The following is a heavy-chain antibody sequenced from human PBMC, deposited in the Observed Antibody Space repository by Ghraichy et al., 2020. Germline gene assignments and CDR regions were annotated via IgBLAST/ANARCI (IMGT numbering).Heavy chain of an antibody. Sequence: GGSLRLSCAASGFTFSSYAMSWVRQAPGKGLEWVSAISGSGGSTYYTDSVKGRFTISRDNSKNTLYLQMNSLRAEDTAVYYCAKDRRVIFGVVMYYYYGMDVWGQGTTVTVSS. D-gene: IGHD3-3*01. V-gene: IGHV3-23*01. CDR3: AKDRRVIFGVVMYYYYGMDV. CDR1: GFTFSSYA. J-gene: IGHJ6*02. CDR2: ISGSGGST.